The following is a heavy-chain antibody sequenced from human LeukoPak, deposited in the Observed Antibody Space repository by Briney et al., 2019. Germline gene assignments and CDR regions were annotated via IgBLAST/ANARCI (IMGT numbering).Heavy chain of an antibody. CDR2: IKQDGSEK. J-gene: IGHJ4*02. CDR3: ARSGGDLVPAARYPDY. Sequence: PGGSLRLSCAASGFTFSSYSMNWVRQAPGKGLEWVANIKQDGSEKYYVDSVKGRFTISRDNAKNSLYLQMNSLRAEDTAVYYCARSGGDLVPAARYPDYWGQGTLVTVSS. CDR1: GFTFSSYS. V-gene: IGHV3-7*01. D-gene: IGHD2-2*01.